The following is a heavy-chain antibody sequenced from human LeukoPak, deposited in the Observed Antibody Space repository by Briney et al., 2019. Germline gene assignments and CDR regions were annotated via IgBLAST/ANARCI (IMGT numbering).Heavy chain of an antibody. D-gene: IGHD4-11*01. Sequence: SETLSLTCTVSGDSINSYYWSWIRQPPGKGLEWLGYTYYRGSANYNPSLKSRVTISIDTSKNQFSLKLTSVTAADTAVYYCARLLHDWFDSWGQGTLVTVSS. CDR1: GDSINSYY. CDR3: ARLLHDWFDS. CDR2: TYYRGSA. J-gene: IGHJ5*01. V-gene: IGHV4-59*08.